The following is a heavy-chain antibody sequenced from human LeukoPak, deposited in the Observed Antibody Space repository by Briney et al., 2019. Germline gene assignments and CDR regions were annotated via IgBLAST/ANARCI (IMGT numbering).Heavy chain of an antibody. J-gene: IGHJ4*02. D-gene: IGHD1-26*01. V-gene: IGHV4-39*07. CDR2: IYYSGST. CDR1: GGSISSSSYY. Sequence: PSETLSLTCTVSGGSISSSSYYWGWIRQPPGKGLEWIGSIYYSGSTYYNPSLKSRVTISVGTSKNQFSLKLSSVTAADTAVYYCAREVVGATLIDYWGQGTLVTVSS. CDR3: AREVVGATLIDY.